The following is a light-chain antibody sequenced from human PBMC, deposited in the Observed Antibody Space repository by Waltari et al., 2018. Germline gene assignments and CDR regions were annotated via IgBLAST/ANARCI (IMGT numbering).Light chain of an antibody. CDR2: AAS. V-gene: IGKV1-16*01. CDR3: QQYYDFPVT. CDR1: RGIGNY. J-gene: IGKJ3*01. Sequence: DIQMTQSPSSLSPSVGDRVTITCRASRGIGNYLAWFQQQPGKAPKSLIYAASILPSGVPSRFSASGSGTDFTLTIGSLHPEDFATYFCQQYYDFPVTFGPGTKVEIK.